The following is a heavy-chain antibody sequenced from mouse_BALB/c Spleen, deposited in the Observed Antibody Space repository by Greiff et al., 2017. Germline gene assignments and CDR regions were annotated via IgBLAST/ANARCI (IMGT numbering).Heavy chain of an antibody. V-gene: IGHV3-2*02. CDR2: ISYSGST. CDR1: GYSITSDYA. D-gene: IGHD2-2*01. Sequence: EVKLQESGPGLVKPSQSLSLTCTVTGYSITSDYAWNWIRQFPGNKLEWMGYISYSGSTSYNPSLKSRISITRDTSKNQFFLQLNSVTTEDTATYYCARGGGYPWFAYWGQGTLVTVSA. J-gene: IGHJ3*01. CDR3: ARGGGYPWFAY.